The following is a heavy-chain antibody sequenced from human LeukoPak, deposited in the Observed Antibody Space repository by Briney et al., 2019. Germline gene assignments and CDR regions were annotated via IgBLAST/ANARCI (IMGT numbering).Heavy chain of an antibody. D-gene: IGHD3-22*01. V-gene: IGHV4-31*03. Sequence: SETLSLTCTVSVGSISSCKYCWSWIRRHPGKGLEWIGYIYYSGSTYYNPSLKSRVTISVDTSKNQFSLKLSSVTAADTAVYYCARCSSGYLPFDYWGQGTLVTVSS. CDR3: ARCSSGYLPFDY. CDR2: IYYSGST. J-gene: IGHJ4*02. CDR1: VGSISSCKYC.